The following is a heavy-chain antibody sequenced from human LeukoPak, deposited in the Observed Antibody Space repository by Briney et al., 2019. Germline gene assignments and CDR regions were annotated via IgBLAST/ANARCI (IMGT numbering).Heavy chain of an antibody. CDR2: IGGSGSFI. D-gene: IGHD3-3*01. CDR3: ARGIGQTIWD. V-gene: IGHV3-48*02. CDR1: GFTFSTYS. J-gene: IGHJ6*04. Sequence: GGSLRLSCVGSGFTFSTYSIKWVRQAPGKGPEWVSHIGGSGSFIYYADSVKGRFTISRDNAKNSVYLQMNSLRDEDTAVYFCARGIGQTIWDWGKGTTVTVSS.